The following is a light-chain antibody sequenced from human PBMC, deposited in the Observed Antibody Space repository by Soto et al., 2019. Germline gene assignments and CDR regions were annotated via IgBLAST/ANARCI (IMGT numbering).Light chain of an antibody. V-gene: IGKV1-5*01. CDR2: DAS. CDR3: HQYNTYSWT. J-gene: IGKJ1*01. CDR1: QSISSW. Sequence: DIQMTQSPSTLSASVGDRVTITCRASQSISSWLAWYRQTPGKAPSLLIYDASSLESGVPSRFSGSGSGTEFTLTISSLQPDDFATYFCHQYNTYSWTFGQGTKVDIK.